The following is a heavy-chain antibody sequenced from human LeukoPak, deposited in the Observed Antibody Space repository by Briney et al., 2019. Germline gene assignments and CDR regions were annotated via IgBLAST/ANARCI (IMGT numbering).Heavy chain of an antibody. CDR3: TKDGILSWDYFDY. Sequence: GGSLRLSCAASGFTFSSYAMSWVRQAPGKGLEWVSAISGSGGSTYYADSVKGRFTISRDNSKNTLYLQMNSLRAEDTAVYYCTKDGILSWDYFDYWGQGTLVTVSS. CDR2: ISGSGGST. D-gene: IGHD1-1*01. V-gene: IGHV3-23*01. J-gene: IGHJ4*02. CDR1: GFTFSSYA.